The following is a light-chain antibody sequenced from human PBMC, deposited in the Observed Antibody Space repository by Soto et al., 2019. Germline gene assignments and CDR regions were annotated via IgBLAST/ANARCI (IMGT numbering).Light chain of an antibody. CDR1: SSNIGSNY. V-gene: IGLV1-47*01. J-gene: IGLJ2*01. CDR2: RNN. Sequence: QSVLTQPPSASGTPGQRVTISCSGSSSNIGSNYVYWYQQLPGTAPKLLIYRNNQRPSGVPDRFSGSKSGTSASLAISGLRSEDEADYYCAAWDDGLSGPVFGGGTKVTVL. CDR3: AAWDDGLSGPV.